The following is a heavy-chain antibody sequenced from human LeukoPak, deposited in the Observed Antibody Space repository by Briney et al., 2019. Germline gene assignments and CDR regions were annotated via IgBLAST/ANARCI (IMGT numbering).Heavy chain of an antibody. D-gene: IGHD4-17*01. CDR1: GFTFSSYA. Sequence: GGSLRLSCAASGFTFSSYAMSWVRQAPGKGLEWVSAISGSGGSTYYADSVKGRFTISRDNSKNTLYLQMNSLRAEDTAVYYCAKDDYGDYYCYGMDVWGQGTTVTVSS. J-gene: IGHJ6*02. V-gene: IGHV3-23*01. CDR2: ISGSGGST. CDR3: AKDDYGDYYCYGMDV.